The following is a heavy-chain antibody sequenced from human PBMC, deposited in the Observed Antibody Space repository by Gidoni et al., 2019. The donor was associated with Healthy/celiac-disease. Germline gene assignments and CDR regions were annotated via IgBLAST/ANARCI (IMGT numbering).Heavy chain of an antibody. Sequence: QVQLVESGGGVVQPGMSLRLSCAASGFPFSSYAMHWVRQAPGKGLEWVAVISYDGSNKYYADSVKGRFTISRDNSKNTLYLQMNSLRAEDTAIYYCAQGTEMTTSISIDYWGQGTLVTVSS. D-gene: IGHD4-17*01. CDR3: AQGTEMTTSISIDY. J-gene: IGHJ4*02. CDR2: ISYDGSNK. V-gene: IGHV3-30-3*02. CDR1: GFPFSSYA.